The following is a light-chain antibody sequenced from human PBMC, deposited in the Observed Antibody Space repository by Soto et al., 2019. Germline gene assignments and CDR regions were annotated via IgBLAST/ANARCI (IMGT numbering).Light chain of an antibody. CDR3: SSYTSSSTRV. V-gene: IGLV2-14*01. Sequence: QAASVSGSPGQSITISCTGTSSDVGGYNYVSWYQHHPGKAPELMIFEVSNRPSGVSHRFSGSKSGNTASLTISGLQTEDEGDYYCSSYTSSSTRVFGTGTKLTVL. CDR2: EVS. J-gene: IGLJ1*01. CDR1: SSDVGGYNY.